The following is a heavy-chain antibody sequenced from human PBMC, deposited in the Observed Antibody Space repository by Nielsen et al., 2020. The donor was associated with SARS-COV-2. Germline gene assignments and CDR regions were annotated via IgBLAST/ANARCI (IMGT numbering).Heavy chain of an antibody. CDR2: MNPNSGNT. Sequence: ASVKVSCKASGYTFTSYDINWVRQATGQGLEWMGWMNPNSGNTGYAQKFQGRVTMTTDTSTSTAYMELRSLRSDDTAIYYCAREQVGAFDYWGQGTTVIVSS. J-gene: IGHJ4*03. CDR1: GYTFTSYD. CDR3: AREQVGAFDY. V-gene: IGHV1-8*01. D-gene: IGHD1-26*01.